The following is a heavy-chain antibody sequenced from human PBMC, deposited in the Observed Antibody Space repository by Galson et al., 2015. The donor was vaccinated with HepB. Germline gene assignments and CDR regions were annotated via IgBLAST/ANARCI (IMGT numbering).Heavy chain of an antibody. CDR1: GFTFSSYG. Sequence: SLRLSCAASGFTFSSYGMHWVRQAPGKGLEWVAVIWYDGSNKYYADSVKGRFTISRDNSKNTLYLQMNSLRAEDTAVYYCAKDSSGYYYVWYFELWGRGTLVTVSS. J-gene: IGHJ2*01. D-gene: IGHD3-22*01. CDR2: IWYDGSNK. CDR3: AKDSSGYYYVWYFEL. V-gene: IGHV3-33*06.